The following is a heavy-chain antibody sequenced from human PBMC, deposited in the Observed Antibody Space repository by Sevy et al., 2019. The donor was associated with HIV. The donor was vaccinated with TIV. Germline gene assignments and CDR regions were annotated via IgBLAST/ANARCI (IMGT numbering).Heavy chain of an antibody. CDR3: AHETFGRFES. D-gene: IGHD3-16*01. J-gene: IGHJ4*02. CDR1: GFTFSANW. Sequence: GGYLRLSCAASGFTFSANWMNWVRQAPGKGLEWVANIKADGSDKHYVDSVEGRFTISRDNAKNLLFLQMISLRVEDTALYYCAHETFGRFESWGQGTLVYVSS. CDR2: IKADGSDK. V-gene: IGHV3-7*01.